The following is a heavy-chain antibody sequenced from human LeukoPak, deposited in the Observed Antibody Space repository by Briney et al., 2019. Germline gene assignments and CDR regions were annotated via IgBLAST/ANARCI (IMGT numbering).Heavy chain of an antibody. CDR1: GGSFSGYY. J-gene: IGHJ5*02. CDR2: INHSGST. CDR3: ARGGYYYGSGRSRNWFDP. Sequence: SETLSLTCAVYGGSFSGYYWSWIRQPPGKGLDWIGEINHSGSTNYNPSLKSRVTISVDTSKNQFSLKLSSVTAADTAVYYCARGGYYYGSGRSRNWFDPWGQGTLVTVSS. D-gene: IGHD3-10*01. V-gene: IGHV4-34*01.